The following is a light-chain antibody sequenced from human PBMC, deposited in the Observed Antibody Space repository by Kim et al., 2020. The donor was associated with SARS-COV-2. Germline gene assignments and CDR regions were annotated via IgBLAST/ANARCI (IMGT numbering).Light chain of an antibody. CDR3: QQYGNAPRT. Sequence: SEGKGATRTWRASEQVSTHDVAWYQQRPGQPPRHLICGRARRATGNPARFSGTGYGTEFTLSISSLEPEELGVYYCQQYGNAPRTFGQGTRVEI. V-gene: IGKV3-20*01. J-gene: IGKJ1*01. CDR1: EQVSTHD. CDR2: GRA.